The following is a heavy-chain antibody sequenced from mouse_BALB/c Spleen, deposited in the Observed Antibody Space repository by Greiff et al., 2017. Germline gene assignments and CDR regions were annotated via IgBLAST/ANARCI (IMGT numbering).Heavy chain of an antibody. CDR1: GFTFSSFG. CDR2: ISSGSSTI. Sequence: EVQGVESGGGLVQPGGSRKLSCAASGFTFSSFGMHWVRQAPEKGLEWVAYISSGSSTIYYADTVKGRFTISRDNPKNTLFLQMTSLRSEDTAMYYCARSGGPYAMDYWGQGTSVTVSS. D-gene: IGHD3-1*01. V-gene: IGHV5-17*02. CDR3: ARSGGPYAMDY. J-gene: IGHJ4*01.